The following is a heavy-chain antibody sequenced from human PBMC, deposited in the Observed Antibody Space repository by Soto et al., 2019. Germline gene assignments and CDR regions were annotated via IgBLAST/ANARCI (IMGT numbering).Heavy chain of an antibody. CDR2: ISSDGRTD. CDR1: GFVFSNYV. D-gene: IGHD6-6*01. CDR3: ARRGPARPNVM. Sequence: GGSLRHSCAASGFVFSNYVMHWVRQAPGKGLEWVVIISSDGRTDQYADSVKGRFTISRDNSKGTLYTQLKSLRGEDTAVYYCARRGPARPNVMWGQGT. J-gene: IGHJ4*02. V-gene: IGHV3-30*03.